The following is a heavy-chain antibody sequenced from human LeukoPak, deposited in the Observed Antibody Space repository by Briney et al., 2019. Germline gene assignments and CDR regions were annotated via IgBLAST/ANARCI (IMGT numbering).Heavy chain of an antibody. CDR1: GFTLSKHW. V-gene: IGHV3-7*01. CDR3: GREWAVDF. CDR2: IKQDGSEK. J-gene: IGHJ4*02. Sequence: GGSLRLSCAASGFTLSKHWMTWVRQAPGKGLECVAIIKQDGSEKYYVNSVKGRFTISRDNAKNSLYLQMNSLRVEDTAVYYCGREWAVDFWGQGTLVTVSS.